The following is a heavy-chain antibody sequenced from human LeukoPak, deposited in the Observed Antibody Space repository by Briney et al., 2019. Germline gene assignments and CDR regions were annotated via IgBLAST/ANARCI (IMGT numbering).Heavy chain of an antibody. CDR2: IYYSGNA. CDR3: ARHIAAAGYFDF. V-gene: IGHV4-39*01. Sequence: SETLSLTCTVSGGSITTSNYHWGWIRQTPGKGLEWIGSIYYSGNAYYNPSLERRLTVSVDRSKNQFSLKLSSVTAADTAVYYCARHIAAAGYFDFWGQGTLVTVSS. D-gene: IGHD6-13*01. J-gene: IGHJ4*02. CDR1: GGSITTSNYH.